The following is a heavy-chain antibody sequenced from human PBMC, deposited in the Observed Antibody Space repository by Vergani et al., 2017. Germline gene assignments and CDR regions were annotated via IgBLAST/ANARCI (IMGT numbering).Heavy chain of an antibody. CDR3: AKDVRDYNLGSGTYSTTFDY. CDR2: INPHNGGT. V-gene: IGHV1-69*08. J-gene: IGHJ4*02. Sequence: QVQLVQSGAEVKKPGSSVKVSCKASGGTFSSYTITWVRQAPGHGLEWMGIINPHNGGTTYAQKFEGRVTMTEETSTNTIFLELSSLRSEDTAVYFCAKDVRDYNLGSGTYSTTFDYWGQGTLVTVSS. D-gene: IGHD3-10*01. CDR1: GGTFSSYT.